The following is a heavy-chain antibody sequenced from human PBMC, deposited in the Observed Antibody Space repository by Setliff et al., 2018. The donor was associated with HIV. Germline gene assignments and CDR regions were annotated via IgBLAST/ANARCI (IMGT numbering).Heavy chain of an antibody. CDR1: GYSFGDYY. V-gene: IGHV1-46*01. Sequence: VASVKVSCKSSGYSFGDYYIHWVRQAPGQGLEWMGVINPAGGNSHYAQKFQGRVTVTRDASTSTVYMDLSSLRSDDTAVYFCARVYCSIASCYDEYYFDYWGQGTLVTVPQ. CDR3: ARVYCSIASCYDEYYFDY. CDR2: INPAGGNS. D-gene: IGHD2-2*01. J-gene: IGHJ4*02.